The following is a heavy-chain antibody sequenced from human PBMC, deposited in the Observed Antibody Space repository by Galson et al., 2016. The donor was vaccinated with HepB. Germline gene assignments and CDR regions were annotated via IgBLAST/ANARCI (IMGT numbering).Heavy chain of an antibody. CDR3: ARDPRAPPRFDY. J-gene: IGHJ4*02. CDR2: IYYSRST. Sequence: TVSGGSISGYFWSWIRQPPGKGLEWIGYIYYSRSTSYNPSLKSRVTISVDTSKNQFSLKLSSVTAADTAVYYCARDPRAPPRFDYWGQGTLVTVSS. CDR1: GGSISGYF. V-gene: IGHV4-59*01.